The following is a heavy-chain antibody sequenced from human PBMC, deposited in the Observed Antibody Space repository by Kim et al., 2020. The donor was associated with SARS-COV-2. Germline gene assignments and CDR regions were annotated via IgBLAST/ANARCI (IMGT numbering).Heavy chain of an antibody. J-gene: IGHJ4*02. Sequence: GGSLRLSCAASGFTFSNYGMTWVRQTPGKGLEWVSSFTGDGVTHYADAVKGRFTISRDNSKNMLYLQMNSLRAEDTAVDYCGDYNGAGSHFSYWGQGTLVTVSS. D-gene: IGHD3-10*01. CDR1: GFTFSNYG. V-gene: IGHV3-23*01. CDR3: GDYNGAGSHFSY. CDR2: FTGDGVT.